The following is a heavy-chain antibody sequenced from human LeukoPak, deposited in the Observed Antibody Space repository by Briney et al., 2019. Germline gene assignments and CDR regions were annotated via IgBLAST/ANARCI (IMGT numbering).Heavy chain of an antibody. CDR3: AKVPYSSSWYYFDY. J-gene: IGHJ4*02. CDR1: GFTFSSYA. Sequence: GGSLRLSCAAPGFTFSSYAMSWVRQAPGKGLEWVSAISGSGGSTYYADSVKGRFTISRDNSKNTLYLQMNSLRAEDTAVYYCAKVPYSSSWYYFDYWGQGTLVTVSS. CDR2: ISGSGGST. D-gene: IGHD6-13*01. V-gene: IGHV3-23*01.